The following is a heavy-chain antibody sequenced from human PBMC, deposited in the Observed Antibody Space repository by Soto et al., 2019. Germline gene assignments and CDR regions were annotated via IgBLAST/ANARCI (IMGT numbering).Heavy chain of an antibody. CDR3: AKDIAVAGTRYGMDV. Sequence: GVLRLSCAASGFTCDDYTMHWVRQAPGKGLEWVSLISWDGGSTYYADSVKGRFTISRDNSKNSLYLQMNSLRTEDTALYYCAKDIAVAGTRYGMDVWGQGTTVTVSS. D-gene: IGHD6-19*01. CDR2: ISWDGGST. V-gene: IGHV3-43*01. J-gene: IGHJ6*02. CDR1: GFTCDDYT.